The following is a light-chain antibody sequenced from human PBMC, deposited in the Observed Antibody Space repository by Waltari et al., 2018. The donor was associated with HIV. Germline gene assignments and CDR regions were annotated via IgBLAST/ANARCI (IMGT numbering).Light chain of an antibody. CDR3: QQYNNWPPWT. Sequence: EVVMTQSPATLSVSPGERVTLSCRASQSVSSNLAWYQQTPGQAPRPLIYDASTRASGAPARFSGSGSGTDFTLTITSLQSEDFAVYYCQQYNNWPPWTFGQGTRVQIK. CDR2: DAS. V-gene: IGKV3-15*01. CDR1: QSVSSN. J-gene: IGKJ1*01.